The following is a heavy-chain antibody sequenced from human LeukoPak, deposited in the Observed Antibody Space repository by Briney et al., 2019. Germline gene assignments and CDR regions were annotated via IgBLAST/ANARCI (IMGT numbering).Heavy chain of an antibody. CDR2: ISYDGSNK. CDR3: ARDFGITIFGVVTY. CDR1: GFTFSSYA. J-gene: IGHJ4*02. Sequence: GGSLRLSCAASGFTFSSYAMHWVRQAPGKGLEWVAVISYDGSNKYYADSVKGRFTISRDNSKNTLYLQMNSLRAEDTAVYYCARDFGITIFGVVTYWGQGTLVTVSS. V-gene: IGHV3-30-3*01. D-gene: IGHD3-3*01.